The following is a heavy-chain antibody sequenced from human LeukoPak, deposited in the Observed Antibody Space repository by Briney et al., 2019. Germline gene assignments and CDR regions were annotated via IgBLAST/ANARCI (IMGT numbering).Heavy chain of an antibody. CDR1: GFTFEDYG. CDR3: ARVASRTYGYYFDY. J-gene: IGHJ4*02. Sequence: GGSLRLSCAASGFTFEDYGMTWVRQAPGKGLEWVSGVNWDGGSTGYADSVKGRFTISRDNAKNSLYLQMNSLRAEDTAFCYCARVASRTYGYYFDYWGEGTLVTVSS. V-gene: IGHV3-20*04. CDR2: VNWDGGST. D-gene: IGHD4-17*01.